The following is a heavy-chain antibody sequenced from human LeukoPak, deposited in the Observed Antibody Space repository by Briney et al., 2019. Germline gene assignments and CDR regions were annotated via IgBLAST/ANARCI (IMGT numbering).Heavy chain of an antibody. J-gene: IGHJ5*02. Sequence: ASVKVSCKASGYTFSGYYMHWVRQAPGQGLEWMGWINPNSGGTNYAQKFQGRVTMTRDRSISTAYMELSRLTSDDTAVYYCARASFWESPINWFAPWGQGTLVTVSS. D-gene: IGHD3-16*01. CDR3: ARASFWESPINWFAP. V-gene: IGHV1-2*02. CDR2: INPNSGGT. CDR1: GYTFSGYY.